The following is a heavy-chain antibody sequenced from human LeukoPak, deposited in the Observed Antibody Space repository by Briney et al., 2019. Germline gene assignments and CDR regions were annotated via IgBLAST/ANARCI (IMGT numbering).Heavy chain of an antibody. CDR3: AKQDTYYYGSGSYSFDY. Sequence: PGGSLRPSCAASGFTFNSFAMSWVRQAPGKGLEWVSAISGSGGSTYYADSVKGRFTISRDNSKNTLYLQMNSLRAEDTAVYYCAKQDTYYYGSGSYSFDYWGQGTLVTVSS. CDR2: ISGSGGST. D-gene: IGHD3-10*01. J-gene: IGHJ4*02. V-gene: IGHV3-23*01. CDR1: GFTFNSFA.